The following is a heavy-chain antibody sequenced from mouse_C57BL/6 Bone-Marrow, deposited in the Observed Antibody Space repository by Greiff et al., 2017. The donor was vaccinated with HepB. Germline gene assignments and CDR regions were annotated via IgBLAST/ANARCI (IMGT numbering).Heavy chain of an antibody. Sequence: VQLQQSDAELVKPGASVKISCKVSGYTFTDHTIHWMKQRPEQGLEWIGYIYPRDGSTKYNEKFKGKATLTADKSSSTAYMQLNSLTSEDSAVYFCARGSYYYGSSYAMDYWGQGTSVTVSS. CDR2: IYPRDGST. D-gene: IGHD1-1*01. V-gene: IGHV1-78*01. CDR3: ARGSYYYGSSYAMDY. J-gene: IGHJ4*01. CDR1: GYTFTDHT.